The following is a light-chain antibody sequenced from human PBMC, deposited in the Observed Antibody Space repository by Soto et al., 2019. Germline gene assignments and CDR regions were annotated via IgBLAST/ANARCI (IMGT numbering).Light chain of an antibody. CDR3: QQRSNWPPYT. CDR1: QSVSSY. J-gene: IGKJ2*01. Sequence: EIVLTQSPATLSLSPGERATLSCRASQSVSSYLGWYQQQPGQAPRLLSYDASNRATGIPTRFSGSGSGTDSPLTISSLEPADFAVNYCQQRSNWPPYTFGQGTKLEIK. V-gene: IGKV3-11*01. CDR2: DAS.